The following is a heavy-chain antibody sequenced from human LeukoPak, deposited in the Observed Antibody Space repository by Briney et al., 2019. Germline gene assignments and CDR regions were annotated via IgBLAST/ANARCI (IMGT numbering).Heavy chain of an antibody. J-gene: IGHJ6*03. Sequence: PGGSVRLSCAASGFTFSNAWMSWVRQAPGKGLEWVGRIKSKTDGGTTDYAAPVKGRFTISRDDSKNTLYLQMNSLKTEDTAVYYCTARAYYYYYMDVWGKGTTVTVSS. CDR2: IKSKTDGGTT. CDR1: GFTFSNAW. V-gene: IGHV3-15*01. CDR3: TARAYYYYYMDV.